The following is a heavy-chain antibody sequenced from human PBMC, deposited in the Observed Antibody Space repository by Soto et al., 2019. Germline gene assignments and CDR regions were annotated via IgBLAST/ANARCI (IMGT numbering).Heavy chain of an antibody. CDR1: GYSFTSYW. CDR2: IYPGDSDT. CDR3: ARLNPPAEAATRYYFDY. Sequence: GESLKISCKGSGYSFTSYWIGWVRQMPGKGLEWMGIIYPGDSDTRYSPSFQGQVTISADKSISTAYLQWSSLKASDTAMYYCARLNPPAEAATRYYFDYWGQGTLVTVSS. J-gene: IGHJ4*02. D-gene: IGHD2-15*01. V-gene: IGHV5-51*01.